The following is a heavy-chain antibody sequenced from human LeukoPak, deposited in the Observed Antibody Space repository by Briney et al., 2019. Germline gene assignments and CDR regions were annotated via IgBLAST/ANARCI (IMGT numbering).Heavy chain of an antibody. CDR2: ISYDGSNK. CDR1: GFTFSSYA. CDR3: ASGYSLYFDY. D-gene: IGHD1-1*01. V-gene: IGHV3-30*14. Sequence: GGSLRLSCAASGFTFSSYAMHWVRQAPGKGLEWVAVISYDGSNKYYADSVKGRFTISRDNSRNTLYLQMNSLRAEDTAVYYCASGYSLYFDYWDQGTLVTVSS. J-gene: IGHJ4*02.